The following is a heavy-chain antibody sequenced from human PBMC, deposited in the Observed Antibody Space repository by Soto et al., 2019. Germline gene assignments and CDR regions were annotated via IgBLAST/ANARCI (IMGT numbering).Heavy chain of an antibody. V-gene: IGHV3-23*01. CDR1: GFTFSSYA. D-gene: IGHD5-12*01. CDR3: AKVTGNIVATIFGWFDP. Sequence: GGSLRLSCAASGFTFSSYAMSWVRQAPGKGLEWVSAISGSGGSTYYEDSVKGRFTISRDNSKNTLYLQMNSLRAEDTAVYYCAKVTGNIVATIFGWFDPWGQGTLVTVSS. CDR2: ISGSGGST. J-gene: IGHJ5*02.